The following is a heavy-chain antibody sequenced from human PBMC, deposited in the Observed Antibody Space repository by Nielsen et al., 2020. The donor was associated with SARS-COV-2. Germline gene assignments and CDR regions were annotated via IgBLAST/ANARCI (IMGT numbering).Heavy chain of an antibody. V-gene: IGHV3-21*04. CDR3: ARDHISPEYSSSDYYYMDV. Sequence: GESLKISCAASGFTFSSYSMNWVRQAPGKGLEWVSSISSSSSYIYYADSVKGRFTISRDNAKNSLYLQMNSLRAEDTAVYYCARDHISPEYSSSDYYYMDVWGKGTTVTVSS. CDR1: GFTFSSYS. J-gene: IGHJ6*03. D-gene: IGHD6-6*01. CDR2: ISSSSSYI.